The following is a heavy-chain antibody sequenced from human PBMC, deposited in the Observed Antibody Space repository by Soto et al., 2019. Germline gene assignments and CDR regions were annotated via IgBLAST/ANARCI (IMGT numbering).Heavy chain of an antibody. CDR3: ARGGSTSPNGRDV. CDR2: INSDGSST. D-gene: IGHD2-2*01. J-gene: IGHJ6*02. Sequence: EVQLVESGGGLVQPGGSLRLSCAASGFTFSSYWMHWVRQAPGKGLVWVSRINSDGSSTHYADSVKGRFTISRDNAKNTVHLQMNSLRAEDTAVYDCARGGSTSPNGRDVWGQGTTVTVSS. V-gene: IGHV3-74*01. CDR1: GFTFSSYW.